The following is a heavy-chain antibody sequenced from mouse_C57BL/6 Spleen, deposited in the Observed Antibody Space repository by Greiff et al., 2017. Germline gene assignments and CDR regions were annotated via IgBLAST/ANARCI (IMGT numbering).Heavy chain of an antibody. CDR1: GYTFTAYY. CDR2: IGPGSGST. V-gene: IGHV1-77*01. CDR3: ARGDSSGPFAD. J-gene: IGHJ3*01. D-gene: IGHD3-2*02. Sequence: QVQLQQSGAELVKPGASVKISCKASGYTFTAYYINWVKQRPGKGLEWIGKIGPGSGSTYYNEKFKGKATRTADKSSSTAYMQRSSLTSEDSAVYFCARGDSSGPFADGGQGTLVTVSA.